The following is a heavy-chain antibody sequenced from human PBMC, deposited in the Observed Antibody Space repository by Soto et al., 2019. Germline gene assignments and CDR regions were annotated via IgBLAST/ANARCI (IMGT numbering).Heavy chain of an antibody. CDR1: VGTFSSYA. V-gene: IGHV1-69*13. J-gene: IGHJ3*02. CDR2: IIPIFGTA. D-gene: IGHD3-22*01. Sequence: ASVKVSCKASVGTFSSYAISWVRQAPGQGLEWMGGIIPIFGTANYAQKFQGRVTITADESTSTAYMELSSLRSEDTAVYYCARFGEYYYDSRGAFDIWGQGTMVTVSS. CDR3: ARFGEYYYDSRGAFDI.